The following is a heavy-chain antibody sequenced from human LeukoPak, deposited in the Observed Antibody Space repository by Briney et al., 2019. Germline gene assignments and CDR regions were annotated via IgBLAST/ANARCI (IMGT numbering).Heavy chain of an antibody. J-gene: IGHJ6*02. CDR1: GFTFSNYX. Sequence: PGGSLGLSCAASGFTFSNYXMTWVRQAPGKXXNWVAHIKEDGSEEYXVDSVKGRFTMSRDNAKNSLYLQMSRLRAEDTAVYYCARGHYGMDVWGQGTTVTVSS. V-gene: IGHV3-7*05. CDR3: ARGHYGMDV. CDR2: IKEDGSEE.